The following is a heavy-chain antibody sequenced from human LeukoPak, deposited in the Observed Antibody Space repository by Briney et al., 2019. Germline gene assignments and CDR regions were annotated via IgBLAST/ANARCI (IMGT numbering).Heavy chain of an antibody. CDR3: ARRPGGSSDY. D-gene: IGHD2-15*01. J-gene: IGHJ4*02. CDR1: GYTLTGYY. V-gene: IGHV1-18*04. CDR2: ISAYNGNT. Sequence: ASVKVSCEASGYTLTGYYMHWVRQAPGQGLEWMGWISAYNGNTNYAQKLQGRVTMTTDTSTSTAYMELRSLRSDDTAVYYCARRPGGSSDYWGQGTLVTVSS.